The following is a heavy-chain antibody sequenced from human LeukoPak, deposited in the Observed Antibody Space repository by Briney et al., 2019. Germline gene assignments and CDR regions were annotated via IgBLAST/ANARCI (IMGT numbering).Heavy chain of an antibody. CDR1: GGTFSSYA. V-gene: IGHV1-69*05. CDR2: IIPIFGTA. J-gene: IGHJ4*02. D-gene: IGHD1-26*01. Sequence: SVKVSCKASGGTFSSYAISWVRQAPGQGLEWMGRIIPIFGTANYAQKFQGRVTITTDESTSTAYMELSSLRSEDTAVYYCAREWELLLYCFDYWGQGTLVTVSS. CDR3: AREWELLLYCFDY.